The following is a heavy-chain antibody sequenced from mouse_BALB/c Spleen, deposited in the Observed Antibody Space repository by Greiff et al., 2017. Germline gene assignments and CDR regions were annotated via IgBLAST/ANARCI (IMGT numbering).Heavy chain of an antibody. V-gene: IGHV1-14*01. CDR1: GYTFTSYV. CDR2: INPYNDGT. J-gene: IGHJ4*01. Sequence: QLQQSGPELVKPGASVKMSCKASGYTFTSYVMHWVKQKPGQGLEWIGYINPYNDGTKYNEKFKGKATLTSDKSSSTAYMELSSLTSEDSAVYYCARSGGNYVNYAMDYWGQGTSVTVSS. D-gene: IGHD2-1*01. CDR3: ARSGGNYVNYAMDY.